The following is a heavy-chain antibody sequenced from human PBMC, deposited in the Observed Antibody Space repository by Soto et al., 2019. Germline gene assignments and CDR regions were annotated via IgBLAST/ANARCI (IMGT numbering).Heavy chain of an antibody. CDR1: GYTFTSYG. Sequence: SVKVSCKASGYTFTSYGISWVRQAPGQGLEWMGWISAYNGNTNYAQKLQGRVTMTTDTSTSTAYMELRSLRSDDTAVYYCARVLLWFGESYYYYYMDVWGKGTTVTVSS. J-gene: IGHJ6*03. V-gene: IGHV1-18*01. CDR2: ISAYNGNT. CDR3: ARVLLWFGESYYYYYMDV. D-gene: IGHD3-10*01.